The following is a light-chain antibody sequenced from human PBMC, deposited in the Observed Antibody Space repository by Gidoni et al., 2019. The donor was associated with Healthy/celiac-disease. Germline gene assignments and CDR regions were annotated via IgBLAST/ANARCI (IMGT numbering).Light chain of an antibody. CDR2: RNN. J-gene: IGLJ3*02. CDR1: SSNIGSNY. CDR3: AAWDDSLSGPV. V-gene: IGLV1-47*01. Sequence: SVLTPPPSASGPPGHRVTISCSGSSSNIGSNYVYWYQQLPGTAPKLLIYRNNQRPSGVPDRFSGSKSGTSASLAISGLRSEDEADYYCAAWDDSLSGPVFGGGTKLTVL.